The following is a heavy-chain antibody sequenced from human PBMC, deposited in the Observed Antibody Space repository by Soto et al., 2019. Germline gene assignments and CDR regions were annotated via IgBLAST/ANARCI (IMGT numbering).Heavy chain of an antibody. J-gene: IGHJ6*03. Sequence: SETLSLTCAVYGGSFSGYYWSWIRQPPGKGLEWIGEINHSGSTNYNPSLKSRVTISVDTSKNQFSLKLSSVTAADTAVYYCAESIAARPDYYYMDVWGKGTTVTVSS. D-gene: IGHD6-6*01. CDR1: GGSFSGYY. CDR2: INHSGST. CDR3: AESIAARPDYYYMDV. V-gene: IGHV4-34*01.